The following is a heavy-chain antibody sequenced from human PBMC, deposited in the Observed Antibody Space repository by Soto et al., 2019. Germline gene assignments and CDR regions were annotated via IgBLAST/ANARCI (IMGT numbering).Heavy chain of an antibody. CDR3: AREGDYGSVDY. CDR1: GGSVSSGSYY. V-gene: IGHV4-61*01. J-gene: IGHJ4*02. D-gene: IGHD4-17*01. Sequence: SETLSLTCTVSGGSVSSGSYYWSWIRQPPGKGLEWIGYIYYSGSTNYNPSLKSRVTISVGTSKNQFSLKLSSVTAADTAVYYCAREGDYGSVDYWGQGTLVTVSS. CDR2: IYYSGST.